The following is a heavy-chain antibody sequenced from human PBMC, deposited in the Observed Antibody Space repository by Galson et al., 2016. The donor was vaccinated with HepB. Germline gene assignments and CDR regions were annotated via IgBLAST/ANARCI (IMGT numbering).Heavy chain of an antibody. V-gene: IGHV3-72*01. J-gene: IGHJ4*02. CDR2: TRNRARSYTT. CDR3: TRTGLGDFDY. CDR1: GFILSDYY. Sequence: SLRLSCAASGFILSDYYMDWVRLAPGKGLEWVGRTRNRARSYTTDYVASVKGRFTISRDNSKSSVYLHMNGLKPEDTAIYYCTRTGLGDFDYWGRGTLVTVSS.